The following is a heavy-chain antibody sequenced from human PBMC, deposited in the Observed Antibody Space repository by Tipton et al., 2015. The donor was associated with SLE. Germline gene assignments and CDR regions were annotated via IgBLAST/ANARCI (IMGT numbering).Heavy chain of an antibody. Sequence: SLRLSCAASGFTFSDYYMSWIRQAPGKGLEWVSYISSSSSYTNYADSVKGRFTISRDNAKNSLYLQMNSLRAEDTAVYYCARSYVDTAMVPDYWGQGTLVTVSS. J-gene: IGHJ4*02. CDR3: ARSYVDTAMVPDY. CDR2: ISSSSSYT. CDR1: GFTFSDYY. V-gene: IGHV3-11*06. D-gene: IGHD5-18*01.